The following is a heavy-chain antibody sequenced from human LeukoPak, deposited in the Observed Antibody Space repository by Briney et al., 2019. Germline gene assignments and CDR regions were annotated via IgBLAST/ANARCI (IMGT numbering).Heavy chain of an antibody. CDR2: IGTSTSYI. D-gene: IGHD7-27*01. Sequence: GGSLRLSCAASGFTFSTYIMNWVRQTPGKGLEWVSSIGTSTSYIYYADSVKGRFTISRDNAKNSLFLQMSNLRDDDTAIYYCARLVGISFWGQGTLVTVSS. J-gene: IGHJ4*02. CDR1: GFTFSTYI. CDR3: ARLVGISF. V-gene: IGHV3-21*01.